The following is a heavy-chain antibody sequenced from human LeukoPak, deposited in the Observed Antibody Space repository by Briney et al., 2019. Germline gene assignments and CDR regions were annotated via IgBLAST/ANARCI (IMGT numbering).Heavy chain of an antibody. CDR2: ISTYTGYS. CDR3: AKNSSGGYSDY. Sequence: ASVKVPCKASGYTFTSSGISWVRQAPGQGLEWMGWISTYTGYSKYAQNLQGRVTMTADTSTSTAYIELSSLRSDDTAVYYCAKNSSGGYSDYWGQGTLVTVSS. V-gene: IGHV1-18*01. D-gene: IGHD6-19*01. J-gene: IGHJ4*02. CDR1: GYTFTSSG.